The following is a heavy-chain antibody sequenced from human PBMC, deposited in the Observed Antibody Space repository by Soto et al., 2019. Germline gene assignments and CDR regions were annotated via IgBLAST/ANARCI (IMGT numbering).Heavy chain of an antibody. J-gene: IGHJ4*02. Sequence: QVQLQESGPGLVKPSETLSLTCTVSGGSINNHYWSWIRQPPGKGLDWLGYAYFNRVTNYNPSLKNRVTMSVDTSNNQFTLNLTSLTAADTAIYYCTRANWYSEYWGQGTLVTVSS. V-gene: IGHV4-59*11. D-gene: IGHD7-27*01. CDR2: AYFNRVT. CDR1: GGSINNHY. CDR3: TRANWYSEY.